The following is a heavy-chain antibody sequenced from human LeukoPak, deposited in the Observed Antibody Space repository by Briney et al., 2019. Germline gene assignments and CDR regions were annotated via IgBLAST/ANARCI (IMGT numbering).Heavy chain of an antibody. D-gene: IGHD3-16*01. CDR2: IYYTGIT. Sequence: SETPSLTCTVSGGSVSSGSHYYNWIRQHPGKGLEWIGYIYYTGITSYNPSLKSRVSMSVDTPMNQVSLKLNSLTAADTAVYYCAASSGVTLGRFWGQGTLVTVSS. V-gene: IGHV4-31*03. CDR1: GGSVSSGSHY. J-gene: IGHJ4*02. CDR3: AASSGVTLGRF.